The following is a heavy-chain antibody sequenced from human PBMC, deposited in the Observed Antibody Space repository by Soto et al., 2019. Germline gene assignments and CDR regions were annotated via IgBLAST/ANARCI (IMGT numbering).Heavy chain of an antibody. CDR3: ARHKSGGGSYAFEY. D-gene: IGHD2-21*01. V-gene: IGHV5-10-1*03. CDR2: IDPKDSYT. J-gene: IGHJ4*02. CDR1: GFIFTSYW. Sequence: EVQLVQSGAEVKKPGDSLTISCKGSGFIFTSYWISWVRQMPGKGLEWMGRIDPKDSYTNYSPSFQGHVTISPDKSVSTAYLKWSSLKASDTAIYYCARHKSGGGSYAFEYWGQGTLVTVSS.